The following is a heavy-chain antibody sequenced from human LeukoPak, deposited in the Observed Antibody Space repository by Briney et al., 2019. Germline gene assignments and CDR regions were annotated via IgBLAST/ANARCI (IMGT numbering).Heavy chain of an antibody. V-gene: IGHV3-30-3*01. D-gene: IGHD1-26*01. CDR1: GFTFEDYA. Sequence: GGSLRLSCAASGFTFEDYAMHWVRQAPGKGLEWAAVISYDGSNKYYADSVKGRFTISRDNSKNTLYLQMNSLRAEDTAVYYCARDLRTGIVGATTGIFDYWGQGTLVTVSS. CDR2: ISYDGSNK. J-gene: IGHJ4*02. CDR3: ARDLRTGIVGATTGIFDY.